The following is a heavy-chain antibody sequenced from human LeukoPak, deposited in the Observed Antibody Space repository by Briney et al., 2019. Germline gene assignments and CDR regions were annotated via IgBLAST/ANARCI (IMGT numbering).Heavy chain of an antibody. CDR2: IYTSGST. CDR3: ARDQYSSSWYALLKSSNYYYYYMDV. J-gene: IGHJ6*03. CDR1: GGSISSGSYY. D-gene: IGHD6-13*01. V-gene: IGHV4-61*02. Sequence: SETLSLTCTVSGGSISSGSYYWSWIRQPAGKGLEWIGRIYTSGSTNYNPSLKSRVTISVDTSKNQFSLKLSSVTAADTAVYYCARDQYSSSWYALLKSSNYYYYYMDVWGKGTTVTISS.